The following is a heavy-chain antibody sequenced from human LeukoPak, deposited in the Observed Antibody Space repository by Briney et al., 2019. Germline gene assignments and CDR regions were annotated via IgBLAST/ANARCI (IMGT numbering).Heavy chain of an antibody. J-gene: IGHJ5*02. CDR1: GFTFSSYE. Sequence: PGGSLRLSCAACGFTFSSYEMNWVRQAPGKGLEWVSYISSSGSTIYYADSVKGRFTISRDNAKNSLYLQMNSQRAEDTAVYYCARGKIRGYSYAPPDYLWGQGTLVTVSS. V-gene: IGHV3-48*03. D-gene: IGHD5-18*01. CDR2: ISSSGSTI. CDR3: ARGKIRGYSYAPPDYL.